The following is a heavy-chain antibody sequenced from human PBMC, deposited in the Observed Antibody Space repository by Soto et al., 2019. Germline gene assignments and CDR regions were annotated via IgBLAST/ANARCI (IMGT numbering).Heavy chain of an antibody. J-gene: IGHJ6*02. CDR1: GFTFSTYS. D-gene: IGHD2-2*02. CDR3: AREYTAWPLAYGLDV. CDR2: ISSRSDI. V-gene: IGHV3-21*01. Sequence: GGSLRLSCVGSGFTFSTYSINWVRQAPGKGLEWVSSISSRSDIYYADSVKGRFTISRDNAKNSVSLQMNSLRAEDTTVYYCAREYTAWPLAYGLDVWGQGTTVTVSS.